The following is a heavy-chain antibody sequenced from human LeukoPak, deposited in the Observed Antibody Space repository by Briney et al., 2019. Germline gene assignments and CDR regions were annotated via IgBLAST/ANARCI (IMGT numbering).Heavy chain of an antibody. J-gene: IGHJ6*02. CDR1: GYTLTELS. Sequence: ASVKVSCKVSGYTLTELSMHWVRQAPGKGLEWMGGFDPEDGETIYAQKFQGRVTMTEDTSTDTAYMELSSLRSEDTALYYCAKDLSSAITSSLAMVVWGQGTTVTVSS. CDR2: FDPEDGET. V-gene: IGHV1-24*01. CDR3: AKDLSSAITSSLAMVV. D-gene: IGHD3-22*01.